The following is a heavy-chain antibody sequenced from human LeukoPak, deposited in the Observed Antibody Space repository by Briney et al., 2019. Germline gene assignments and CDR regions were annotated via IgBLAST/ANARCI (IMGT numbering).Heavy chain of an antibody. V-gene: IGHV3-21*01. CDR3: ARGPSYYYDSSGYDKHDY. CDR2: ISSSSSYI. Sequence: GGSLRLSCAASGFTFSSYSMNWVRQAPGKGLEWVSSISSSSSYIYYADSVKGRFTISRDNAKNSLYLQMNSLRAEDTAVYYCARGPSYYYDSSGYDKHDYWGQGTLVTVSS. D-gene: IGHD3-22*01. CDR1: GFTFSSYS. J-gene: IGHJ4*02.